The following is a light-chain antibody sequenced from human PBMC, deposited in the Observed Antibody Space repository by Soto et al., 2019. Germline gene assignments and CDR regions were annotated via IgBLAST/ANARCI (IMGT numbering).Light chain of an antibody. Sequence: ETVMTQSPATLPVSPGERVTLSCRASQSVSNSRLAWYQQKPGQAPRLLIYGASTRATGIPARFSGSGYGTEFTLTISSLQSEDFAVYYCQQYNNWPLTVGGGTKVEIK. V-gene: IGKV3-15*01. J-gene: IGKJ4*01. CDR3: QQYNNWPLT. CDR2: GAS. CDR1: QSVSNS.